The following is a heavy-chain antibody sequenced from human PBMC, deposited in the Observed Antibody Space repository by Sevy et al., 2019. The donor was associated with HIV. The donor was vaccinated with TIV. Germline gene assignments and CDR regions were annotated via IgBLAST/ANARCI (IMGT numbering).Heavy chain of an antibody. V-gene: IGHV4-59*01. J-gene: IGHJ4*02. CDR2: IYFTGNT. Sequence: SETLSLTCSVSGGSISSYFWTWVRQSPGKGLEWIGNIYFTGNTDYSPSLKSRVTLSLDTSKSQFSLTLKSVTAADTAIYFCAREMTTRPRVLDYWGQGTLVTVSS. CDR3: AREMTTRPRVLDY. D-gene: IGHD6-6*01. CDR1: GGSISSYF.